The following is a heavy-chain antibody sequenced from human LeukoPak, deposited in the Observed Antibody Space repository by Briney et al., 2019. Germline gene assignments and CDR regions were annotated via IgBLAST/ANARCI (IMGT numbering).Heavy chain of an antibody. CDR3: ARDRWNIVGATVDY. V-gene: IGHV1-69*05. Sequence: ASVKVSCKASGGTFSSYAISWVRQAPGQGLEWMGGIIPIFGTANYAQKLQGRVTMTTDTSTSTAYMELRSLRSDDTAVYYCARDRWNIVGATVDYWGQGTLVTVSS. CDR1: GGTFSSYA. J-gene: IGHJ4*02. D-gene: IGHD1-26*01. CDR2: IIPIFGTA.